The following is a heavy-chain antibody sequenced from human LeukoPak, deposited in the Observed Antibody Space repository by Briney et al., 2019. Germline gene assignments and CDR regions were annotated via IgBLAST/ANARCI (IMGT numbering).Heavy chain of an antibody. D-gene: IGHD3-22*01. V-gene: IGHV3-23*01. CDR2: ISGSGGST. CDR1: GFTFSSYA. CDR3: AKDFSNYDSSGTLPSGY. J-gene: IGHJ4*02. Sequence: GGSLRLSCAASGFTFSSYAMSWVRQAPGKGLEWVSAISGSGGSTYYADSVKGRFTISRDNSKNTLYLQMNSLRAEDTAVYYCAKDFSNYDSSGTLPSGYWGQGTLVTVSS.